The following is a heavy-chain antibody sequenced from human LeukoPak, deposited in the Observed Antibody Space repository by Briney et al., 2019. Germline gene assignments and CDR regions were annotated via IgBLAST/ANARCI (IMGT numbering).Heavy chain of an antibody. Sequence: ASVKVSCKASGYTFTGYYMHWVRQAPGQGLEWMGWINPNSGDTNYAQKFQGRVTMTRDTSISTAYMELSRLRSDDTAVYYCARGIVGATTPGDYWGQGTLVTVSS. V-gene: IGHV1-2*02. CDR1: GYTFTGYY. CDR2: INPNSGDT. D-gene: IGHD1-26*01. CDR3: ARGIVGATTPGDY. J-gene: IGHJ4*02.